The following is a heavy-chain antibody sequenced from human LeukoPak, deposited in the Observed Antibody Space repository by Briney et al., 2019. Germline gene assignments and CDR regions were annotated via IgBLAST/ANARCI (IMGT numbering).Heavy chain of an antibody. V-gene: IGHV3-30-3*01. J-gene: IGHJ4*02. D-gene: IGHD5-24*01. CDR2: ISYDGSNE. Sequence: PGGSLRLSCAASGFTFTSYAMHWVRQAPGKGLEWVALISYDGSNEYYADSVKGRFTISRDNSKNTLYLQMNSLRAEDTAVYYCARGRDGYNFYYWDQGTLVTVSS. CDR3: ARGRDGYNFYY. CDR1: GFTFTSYA.